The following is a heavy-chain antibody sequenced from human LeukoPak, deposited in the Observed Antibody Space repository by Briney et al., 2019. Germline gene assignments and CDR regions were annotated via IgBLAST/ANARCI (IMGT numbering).Heavy chain of an antibody. CDR3: AKVDAFDI. V-gene: IGHV3-7*01. CDR1: GFTFSSYG. Sequence: GGSLRLSCAASGFTFSSYGMSWVRQAPGKGLEWVANIKQDGSEKYYVDSVKGRFTISRDNAKNSLYLQMNSLRAEDTAVYYCAKVDAFDIWGQGTMVTVSS. CDR2: IKQDGSEK. J-gene: IGHJ3*02.